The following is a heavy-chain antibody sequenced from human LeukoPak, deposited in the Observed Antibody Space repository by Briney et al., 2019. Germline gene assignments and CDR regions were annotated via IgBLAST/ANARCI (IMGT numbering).Heavy chain of an antibody. Sequence: GGSLRLSCAASGFTFSSYAMHWVRQAPGKGLEWVAVISYDGSNKYYADSVKGRFTIPRDNSKNTLYLQMNSLRAEDTAVYYCVLAAAGTENWGQGTLVTVSS. V-gene: IGHV3-30*01. D-gene: IGHD6-13*01. J-gene: IGHJ4*02. CDR3: VLAAAGTEN. CDR2: ISYDGSNK. CDR1: GFTFSSYA.